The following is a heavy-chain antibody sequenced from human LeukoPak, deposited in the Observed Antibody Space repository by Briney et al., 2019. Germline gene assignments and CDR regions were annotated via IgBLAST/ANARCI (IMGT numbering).Heavy chain of an antibody. J-gene: IGHJ3*02. CDR2: ISSSSSYI. D-gene: IGHD1-26*01. V-gene: IGHV3-21*01. CDR3: ARDRWELAGEAFDI. CDR1: GFTFSSYS. Sequence: KPGGSLRLSCAASGFTFSSYSMNWVRQAPGKGLEWVSSISSSSSYIYYADSVKGRFTISRDNAKNSLYLQMNSLRAEDTAVYYCARDRWELAGEAFDIWGQGTMVTVSS.